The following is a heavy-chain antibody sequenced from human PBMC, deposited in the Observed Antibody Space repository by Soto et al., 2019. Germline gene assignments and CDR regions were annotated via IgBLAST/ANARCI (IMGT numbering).Heavy chain of an antibody. CDR1: GFTFSSYA. D-gene: IGHD6-19*01. CDR3: ARRFSGCYWAFFDY. J-gene: IGHJ4*02. CDR2: ISYDGSNK. V-gene: IGHV3-30-3*01. Sequence: QVQLLESGGGVVQPGRSLRLSCAASGFTFSSYAMHWDRQAPGKGLEWVAVISYDGSNKYYAGSVKGRFTISRDNRKNTLSLQMNSLRAGDTAVYYCARRFSGCYWAFFDYWCEGTLVTVSS.